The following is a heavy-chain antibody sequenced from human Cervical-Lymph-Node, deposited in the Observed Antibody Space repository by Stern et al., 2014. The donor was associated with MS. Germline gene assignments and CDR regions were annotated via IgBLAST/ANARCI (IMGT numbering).Heavy chain of an antibody. J-gene: IGHJ5*02. V-gene: IGHV1-69*09. CDR1: GGTFSSSYA. CDR3: ARGIVTNRPAATLHNLFDP. CDR2: IIPIIGLP. D-gene: IGHD2-15*01. Sequence: QLVQSGAEVKKPGSSVNVSCKASGGTFSSSYAVSWVRQAPGRGLEWMGRIIPIIGLPNYAQKFQTRLTITADKSTSTVYMELSSLTSEDTAVYYCARGIVTNRPAATLHNLFDPWGQGTLVTVSS.